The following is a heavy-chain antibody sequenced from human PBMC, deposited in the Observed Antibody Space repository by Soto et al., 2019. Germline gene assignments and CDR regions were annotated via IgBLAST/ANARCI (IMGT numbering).Heavy chain of an antibody. CDR1: RFRFSNYG. CDR2: IWNDGNNK. CDR3: ARDPLRATVTTSYYYYGMDV. V-gene: IGHV3-33*01. J-gene: IGHJ6*02. Sequence: GGSLRLSCAASRFRFSNYGMHWVRQAPGKGLEWVAVIWNDGNNKYYGDSVKGRFTISRDNSKNTLYLQMKSLRGEDTAVYYCARDPLRATVTTSYYYYGMDVWGQGTTVTVSS. D-gene: IGHD4-17*01.